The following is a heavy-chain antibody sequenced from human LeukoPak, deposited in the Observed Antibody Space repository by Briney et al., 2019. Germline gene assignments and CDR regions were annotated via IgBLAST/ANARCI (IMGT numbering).Heavy chain of an antibody. CDR2: ISYDGSNK. CDR3: AKDSRYCSGGSCYTYYYGMDV. Sequence: GRSLRLSCAASGFTFSSYGMHWVRQAPGKGLEWVAVISYDGSNKYYADSVKGRFTISRDNSKNTLYLQMNSLRAEDMAVYYCAKDSRYCSGGSCYTYYYGMDVWGQGTTVTVSS. CDR1: GFTFSSYG. J-gene: IGHJ6*02. D-gene: IGHD2-15*01. V-gene: IGHV3-30*18.